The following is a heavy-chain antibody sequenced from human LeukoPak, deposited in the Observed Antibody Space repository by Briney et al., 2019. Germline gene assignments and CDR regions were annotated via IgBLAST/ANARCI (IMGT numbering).Heavy chain of an antibody. D-gene: IGHD2-15*01. CDR3: TRSLIRYCSGGSCYSF. CDR1: GFTFGDYA. V-gene: IGHV3-49*04. CDR2: IRSKAYGGTT. J-gene: IGHJ4*02. Sequence: GGSLRLSCTASGFTFGDYAMSWVRQAPGKGLEWVGFIRSKAYGGTTEYAASVKGRFTISRDDSKSIAYLQMNSLKTEDTAVYYCTRSLIRYCSGGSCYSFWGQGTLVTVSS.